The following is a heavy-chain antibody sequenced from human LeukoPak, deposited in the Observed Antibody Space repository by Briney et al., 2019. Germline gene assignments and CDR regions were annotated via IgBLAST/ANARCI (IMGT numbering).Heavy chain of an antibody. Sequence: TLRPSPAPSRFTFRNYGTHWVRQATGKGLVWVSLIKSDGRSTSYADSVKGRFTISRDNAKNTLYLQMNSLRAEDTTVYYCARFDWEYITMTLDVWGKGTTVTVSS. V-gene: IGHV3-74*01. CDR2: IKSDGRST. J-gene: IGHJ6*04. CDR1: RFTFRNYG. CDR3: ARFDWEYITMTLDV. D-gene: IGHD3-22*01.